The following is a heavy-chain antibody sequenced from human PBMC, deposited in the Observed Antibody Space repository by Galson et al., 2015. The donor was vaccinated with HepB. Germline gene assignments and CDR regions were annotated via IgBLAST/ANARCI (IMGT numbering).Heavy chain of an antibody. V-gene: IGHV3-33*01. Sequence: SLRLSCAASGFTFSSYGMHWVRQAPGKGLEWVAVIRYDGSNKYYADSVKGRFTISRDNSKNTLYLQMNSLRAEDTAVYYCARGAGSSSWYTWYFDYWGQGTLVTVSS. J-gene: IGHJ4*02. CDR2: IRYDGSNK. CDR1: GFTFSSYG. D-gene: IGHD6-13*01. CDR3: ARGAGSSSWYTWYFDY.